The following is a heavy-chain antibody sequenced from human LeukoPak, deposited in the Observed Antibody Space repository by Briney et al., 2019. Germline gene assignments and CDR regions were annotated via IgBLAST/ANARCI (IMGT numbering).Heavy chain of an antibody. CDR2: MSFDGSK. Sequence: PGGSLRLSCVDSGFTFCRSIIHWVRQAPGKGLEWVAGMSFDGSKYYGDSVKGRFTISRDDSKNTVHLQMDSLRPEDTAAYYCAREGHSSGYCGVFDIWGQGTTVSVSS. J-gene: IGHJ3*02. V-gene: IGHV3-30*03. CDR1: GFTFCRSI. CDR3: AREGHSSGYCGVFDI. D-gene: IGHD3-22*01.